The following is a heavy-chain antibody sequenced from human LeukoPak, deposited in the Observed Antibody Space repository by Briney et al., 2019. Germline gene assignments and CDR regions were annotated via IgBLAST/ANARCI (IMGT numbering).Heavy chain of an antibody. J-gene: IGHJ4*02. Sequence: QTLSLTCAISGDSVSSNSAAWNWIRQSPSRGLEGLGRTYYRSKWYNDYAVPVKSRITINPDTSKNQFSLQLSSVTPEDTAVYYCARGRWFGELHLDYWGQGTLVTVSS. CDR2: TYYRSKWYN. CDR3: ARGRWFGELHLDY. V-gene: IGHV6-1*01. D-gene: IGHD3-10*01. CDR1: GDSVSSNSAA.